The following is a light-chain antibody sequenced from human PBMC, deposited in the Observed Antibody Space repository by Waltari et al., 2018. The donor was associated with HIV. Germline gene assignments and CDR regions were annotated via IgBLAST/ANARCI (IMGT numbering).Light chain of an antibody. CDR1: SSNFGDYNS. Sequence: QSVLPQPPSASGSPGQSFTVSCIVSSSNFGDYNSVSWYQQSPGQAPKPLIYEVSARPSGVSNRFSGSKSGNTASLTISGLQPEDESNYYCSSYSKSNSLVFGTGTKVTVL. V-gene: IGLV2-14*01. J-gene: IGLJ1*01. CDR2: EVS. CDR3: SSYSKSNSLV.